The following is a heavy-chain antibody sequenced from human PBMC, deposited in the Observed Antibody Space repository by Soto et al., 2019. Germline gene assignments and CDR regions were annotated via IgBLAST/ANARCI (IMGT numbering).Heavy chain of an antibody. CDR3: ARARLRAVYAFDF. J-gene: IGHJ3*01. CDR2: IYYNGNT. D-gene: IGHD4-17*01. V-gene: IGHV4-31*03. Sequence: TLSLPCTLSGVSITSGSYYWTWVRQHPGKGLEWIGYIYYNGNTYFSPSLKSRLTISIDTYKNQFSLKLSSVTAADTAIYYCARARLRAVYAFDFWGQGTMGTVSS. CDR1: GVSITSGSYY.